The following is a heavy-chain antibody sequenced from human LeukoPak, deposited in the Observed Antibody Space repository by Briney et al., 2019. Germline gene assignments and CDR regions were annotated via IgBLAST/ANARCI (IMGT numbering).Heavy chain of an antibody. V-gene: IGHV4-39*01. CDR1: GGSISSSSYD. CDR2: IYYSGST. CDR3: ARQVLSGYLNYWYFDM. D-gene: IGHD3-3*01. J-gene: IGHJ2*01. Sequence: PSETLSLTCTVSGGSISSSSYDWGWIRQPPGKGLEWIGSIYYSGSTYYNPSLKSRVTISVDTSKNQFSLKLSSVTAADTAVYYCARQVLSGYLNYWYFDMWGRGTLVTVSS.